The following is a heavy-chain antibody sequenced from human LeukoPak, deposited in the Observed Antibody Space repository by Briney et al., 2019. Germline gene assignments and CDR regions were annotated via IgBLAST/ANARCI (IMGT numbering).Heavy chain of an antibody. J-gene: IGHJ6*02. Sequence: KTGGSLRLSCAASGFTFSAYYMIWIRQAPGKGLEWVSYISNSGSTIYYADSVKGRFTISRDNAKNSLYLQMNSLRAEDTAVYYCARHGATYYYDSSGYYLADVWGQGTTVTVSS. CDR2: ISNSGSTI. CDR3: ARHGATYYYDSSGYYLADV. CDR1: GFTFSAYY. D-gene: IGHD3-22*01. V-gene: IGHV3-11*01.